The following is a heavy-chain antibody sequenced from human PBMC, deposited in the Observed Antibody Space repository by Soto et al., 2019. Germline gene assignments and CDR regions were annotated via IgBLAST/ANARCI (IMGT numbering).Heavy chain of an antibody. CDR3: ARATYYDFWSGSGSYYYYYMDV. J-gene: IGHJ6*03. V-gene: IGHV4-59*01. CDR1: GGSISSYY. D-gene: IGHD3-3*01. Sequence: PSETLSLTCTVSGGSISSYYWSWIRQPPGKGLEWIGYIYYSGSTNYNPSLKSRVTISVDTSKNQFSLKLSSVTAADTAVYYCARATYYDFWSGSGSYYYYYMDVWGKGTTVTVSS. CDR2: IYYSGST.